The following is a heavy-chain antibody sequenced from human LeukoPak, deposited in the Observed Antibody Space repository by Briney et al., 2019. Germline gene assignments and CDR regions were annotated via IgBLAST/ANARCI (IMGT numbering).Heavy chain of an antibody. CDR3: ARGGSSSASSGAEGY. J-gene: IGHJ4*02. CDR1: GGSISSGGYY. D-gene: IGHD6-13*01. Sequence: PSETLSLTCTVSGGSISSGGYYWSWIRQPPRKGLEWIGEINHSGSTNYNPSLKSRVTISLDTSKNQFSLKLSSVTAADTAVYYCARGGSSSASSGAEGYWGQGTLVTVSS. CDR2: INHSGST. V-gene: IGHV4-39*07.